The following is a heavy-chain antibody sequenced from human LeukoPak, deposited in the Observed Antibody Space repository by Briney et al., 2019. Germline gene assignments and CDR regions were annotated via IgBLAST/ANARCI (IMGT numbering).Heavy chain of an antibody. CDR3: ARAMTTVVTPRY. CDR2: ISAYNGNT. J-gene: IGHJ4*02. CDR1: GYTFTSYG. D-gene: IGHD4-23*01. V-gene: IGHV1-18*01. Sequence: ASVKVSCKASGYTFTSYGISWVRQAPGQGREWMGGISAYNGNTNYAQKLQGRVTMTTDTSTSTAYMELRSLRSDDTAVYYCARAMTTVVTPRYWGQGTLVTVSS.